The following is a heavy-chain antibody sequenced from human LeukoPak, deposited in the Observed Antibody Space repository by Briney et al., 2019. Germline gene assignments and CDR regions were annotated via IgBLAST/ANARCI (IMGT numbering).Heavy chain of an antibody. V-gene: IGHV4-59*01. CDR1: CGSIISNY. Sequence: SETLSLTCTVSCGSIISNYWSWIRQQPGKGLEWIGYIFYTRSTNYNPSLQSRVTISVDTSKHQSSLKLNSVTAADTAVYYCARSTYYYDSSGYFVGYFQHWGQGTLVTVSS. CDR2: IFYTRST. J-gene: IGHJ1*01. CDR3: ARSTYYYDSSGYFVGYFQH. D-gene: IGHD3-22*01.